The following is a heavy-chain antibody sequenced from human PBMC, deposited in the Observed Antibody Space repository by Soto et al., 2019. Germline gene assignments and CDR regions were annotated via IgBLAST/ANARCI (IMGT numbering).Heavy chain of an antibody. CDR1: GDSVSSYY. CDR3: ARGVLRYYHYGMDV. Sequence: QVQLQESGPGLVKPSETLSLSCTVSGDSVSSYYWSWIRQLPGRGLECIGYIYISGNTNYNPSLKSRGTISRDTSKNQFSLNLKSVTAADTAVYYCARGVLRYYHYGMDVWGQGTTVTVSS. J-gene: IGHJ6*02. CDR2: IYISGNT. V-gene: IGHV4-59*02.